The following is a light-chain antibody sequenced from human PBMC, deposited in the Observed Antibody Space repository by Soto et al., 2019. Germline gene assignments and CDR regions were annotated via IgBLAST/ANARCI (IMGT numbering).Light chain of an antibody. V-gene: IGKV1-39*01. J-gene: IGKJ5*01. CDR2: DVS. CDR3: QQSFSISIT. CDR1: QTISNL. Sequence: DIHMTQSPSSLSASVGDRITITCLASQTISNLLDWYQQRSGKAPKLLIYDVSTLQTGVPSRFSGSGSGTDFSLTISSLQPEDLGTYYCQQSFSISITFGHGTRLEIK.